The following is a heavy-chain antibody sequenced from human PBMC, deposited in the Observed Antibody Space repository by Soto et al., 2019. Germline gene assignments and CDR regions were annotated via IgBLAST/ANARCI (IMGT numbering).Heavy chain of an antibody. CDR2: ISYDGSNK. CDR3: ARDNSAIFGVVIYYYYGMDV. Sequence: SLRLSCAASGFTFSSYDMHWVRQAPGKGLEWVAVISYDGSNKYYADSVKGRFTISRDNSKNTLYLQMNSLRAEDTAVYYCARDNSAIFGVVIYYYYGMDVWGQGTTVTVSS. J-gene: IGHJ6*02. V-gene: IGHV3-30-3*01. D-gene: IGHD3-3*01. CDR1: GFTFSSYD.